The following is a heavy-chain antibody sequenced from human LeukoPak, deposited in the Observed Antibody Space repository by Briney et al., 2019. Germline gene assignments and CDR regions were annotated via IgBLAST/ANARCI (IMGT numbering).Heavy chain of an antibody. CDR2: IYHTGNT. J-gene: IGHJ4*02. V-gene: IGHV4-38-2*02. CDR3: AREGFRRVGPDY. CDR1: GYSITSGYD. D-gene: IGHD3-3*01. Sequence: SETLSLTCAVSGYSITSGYDWGWIRQPPGEGLEWIGNIYHTGNTYYNPSLKSRVTISVDTSKNQFSLRLNSLTAADTAVYYCAREGFRRVGPDYWGQGTLVTVSS.